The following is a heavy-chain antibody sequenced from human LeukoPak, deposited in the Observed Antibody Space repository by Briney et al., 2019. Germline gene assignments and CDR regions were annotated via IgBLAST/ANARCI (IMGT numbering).Heavy chain of an antibody. V-gene: IGHV3-15*01. CDR1: VFTFSNAW. CDR2: IKSKTDGGTT. CDR3: TTAGSNYEVEVFDY. Sequence: GGPLRLSCGASVFTFSNAWMSWLRQAPGKGREWVVRIKSKTDGGTTDYAAPVKGRFTISGDDSKNTLYLQMNSLKTEDTAVYYCTTAGSNYEVEVFDYWGQGTLVTVSS. J-gene: IGHJ4*02. D-gene: IGHD4-11*01.